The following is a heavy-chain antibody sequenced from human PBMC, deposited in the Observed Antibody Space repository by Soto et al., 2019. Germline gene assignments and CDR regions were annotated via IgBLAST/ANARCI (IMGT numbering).Heavy chain of an antibody. V-gene: IGHV3-7*01. D-gene: IGHD6-19*01. CDR1: GFTFTNYW. Sequence: EVQVVESGGGLVQPGGSLRLSCVASGFTFTNYWMSWVRQAPGKGLEWVANVKQDGSVTYYVDSVRGRFIISRDNSKNTLYLQMNSLRAEDTAVYYCAKGILYSSGWYFDYWGQGTLVTVSS. CDR2: VKQDGSVT. J-gene: IGHJ4*02. CDR3: AKGILYSSGWYFDY.